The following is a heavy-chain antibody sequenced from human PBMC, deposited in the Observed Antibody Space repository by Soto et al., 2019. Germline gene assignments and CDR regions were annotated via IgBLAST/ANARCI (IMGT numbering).Heavy chain of an antibody. CDR2: IIPILGIA. J-gene: IGHJ5*02. CDR1: GGTFSSYT. CDR3: ARDRVTMVRGVRPQNWFDP. Sequence: QVQLVQSGAEVKKPGSSVKVSCKASGGTFSSYTISWVRQAPGQGLEWMGRIIPILGIANYAQKFQGRVTITAAKSTSAAYMERSSLRSEDTAVYYCARDRVTMVRGVRPQNWFDPWGQGTLVTVSS. V-gene: IGHV1-69*08. D-gene: IGHD3-10*01.